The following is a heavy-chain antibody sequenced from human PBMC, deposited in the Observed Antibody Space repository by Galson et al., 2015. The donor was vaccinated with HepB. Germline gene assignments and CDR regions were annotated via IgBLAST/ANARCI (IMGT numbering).Heavy chain of an antibody. Sequence: SLRLSCAASGFTFSTYWMHWVRQAPGKGLVWVSRINNDGSSTTYADSVKGRFTISRDNAKNTLYLQMSSLRAEDTAVYYCAREYYYGSGNYYKLGYWGRGTLVTVSS. CDR1: GFTFSTYW. CDR3: AREYYYGSGNYYKLGY. J-gene: IGHJ4*02. CDR2: INNDGSST. V-gene: IGHV3-74*01. D-gene: IGHD3-10*01.